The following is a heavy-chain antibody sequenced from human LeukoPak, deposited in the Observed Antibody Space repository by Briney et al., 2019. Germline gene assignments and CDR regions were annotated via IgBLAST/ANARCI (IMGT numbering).Heavy chain of an antibody. J-gene: IGHJ4*02. CDR1: GFTFSSYS. CDR2: ISSSSTTI. Sequence: GGSLRLSCAASGFTFSSYSMNWVRQAPGKGLEWVSYISSSSTTIYYADSVKGRFTISRDNAKNSLYLQMNSLRAEDTAVYYCARYLRYSSSWYISNWGQGTLVTVSS. V-gene: IGHV3-48*04. D-gene: IGHD6-13*01. CDR3: ARYLRYSSSWYISN.